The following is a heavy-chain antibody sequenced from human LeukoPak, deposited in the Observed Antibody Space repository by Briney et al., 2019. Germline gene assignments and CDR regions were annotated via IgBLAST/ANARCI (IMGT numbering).Heavy chain of an antibody. CDR1: GYSIIGGYF. V-gene: IGHV4-38-2*01. CDR2: IYHRGTT. Sequence: PSETLSLTCVVSGYSIIGGYFWGWIRQPPGNGLEWIGSIYHRGTTYYNPSLKSRVTISLDTSKNQFSLNLSSVTAADTAVYYYARAGSGYPDYWGQGTLVTVSS. J-gene: IGHJ4*02. D-gene: IGHD3-22*01. CDR3: ARAGSGYPDY.